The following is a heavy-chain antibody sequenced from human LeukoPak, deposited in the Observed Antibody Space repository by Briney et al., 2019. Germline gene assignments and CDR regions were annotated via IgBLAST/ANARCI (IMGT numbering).Heavy chain of an antibody. CDR1: GFTFSSYE. CDR2: IGSSGSTI. Sequence: PGGSLRLSCAASGFTFSSYEMNWVRQAPGKGLEWVSYIGSSGSTIYYADSVKGRFTISRDNAKNSLYLQMNSLRAEDTAVYYCASVKWIAVAAFDYWGQGTLVTVSS. CDR3: ASVKWIAVAAFDY. D-gene: IGHD6-19*01. V-gene: IGHV3-48*03. J-gene: IGHJ4*02.